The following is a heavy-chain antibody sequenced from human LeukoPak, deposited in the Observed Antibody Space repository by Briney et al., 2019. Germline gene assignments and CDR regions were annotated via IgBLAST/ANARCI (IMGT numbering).Heavy chain of an antibody. CDR2: ISSSGSNT. CDR1: EFTYG. Sequence: PGGSLRLSCAASEFTYGMNWVRQALGKGLECASAISSSGSNTYYADSVKGRFTISRDNSKNTLYLQMNSLRAEDTAVYYCARGSGGYYYGMDVWGQGTTVTVSS. CDR3: ARGSGGYYYGMDV. J-gene: IGHJ6*02. V-gene: IGHV3-23*01. D-gene: IGHD2-8*02.